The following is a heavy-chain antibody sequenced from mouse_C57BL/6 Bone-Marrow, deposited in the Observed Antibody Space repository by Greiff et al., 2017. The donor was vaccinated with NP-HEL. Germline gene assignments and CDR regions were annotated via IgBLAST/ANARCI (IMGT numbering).Heavy chain of an antibody. V-gene: IGHV1-55*01. Sequence: QVQLQQPGAELVKPGASVKMSCKASGYTFTSYWITWVKQRPGQGLEWIGGIYPGSGSTNYNEKFKSKATLTVDTSSSTAYMQLSSLTSEDSAVYYCARETTVAPYWYFDVWGTGTTVTVSS. CDR3: ARETTVAPYWYFDV. D-gene: IGHD1-1*01. J-gene: IGHJ1*03. CDR1: GYTFTSYW. CDR2: IYPGSGST.